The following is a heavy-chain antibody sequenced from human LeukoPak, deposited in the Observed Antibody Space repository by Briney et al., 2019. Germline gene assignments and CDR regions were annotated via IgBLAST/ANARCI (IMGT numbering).Heavy chain of an antibody. Sequence: SGPALVKPTQTLTLTCTFSGFSLSASGMRVSWIRQPPGNALEWLARIDWDDDKFYSTSLKTRLTISKDTSKNQVVLTMTNMDPVDTATYYCARILGGSYSYAFDIWGQGTMVTVSS. V-gene: IGHV2-70*04. CDR1: GFSLSASGMR. D-gene: IGHD1-26*01. CDR3: ARILGGSYSYAFDI. J-gene: IGHJ3*02. CDR2: IDWDDDK.